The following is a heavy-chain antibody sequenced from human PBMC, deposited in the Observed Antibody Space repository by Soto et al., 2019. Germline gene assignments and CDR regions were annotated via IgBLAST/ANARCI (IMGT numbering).Heavy chain of an antibody. CDR3: ARDIVVLVTATAGIDY. J-gene: IGHJ4*01. CDR1: GFTFSSYW. D-gene: IGHD2-15*01. V-gene: IGHV3-7*01. Sequence: PGGSLRLSCAASGFTFSSYWMSWVRQAPGKGLEWVANIKQDGSEKYYVDSVKGRFTISRDNAKNSLYLQMNCLRAEDTAVYYCARDIVVLVTATAGIDYWGQGTPVTVSS. CDR2: IKQDGSEK.